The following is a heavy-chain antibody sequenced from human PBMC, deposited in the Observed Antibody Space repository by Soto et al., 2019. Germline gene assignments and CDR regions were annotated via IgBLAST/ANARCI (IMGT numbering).Heavy chain of an antibody. CDR1: GGSFSGYY. Sequence: SETLSLTCAVYGGSFSGYYWSWIRQPPGKGLEWIGEINHSGSTNYNPSLKSRVTISVDTSKNQFSLKLSSVTAADTAVYYCARTGPWTGYYQRWFDPWGQGTLVTVSS. V-gene: IGHV4-34*01. CDR2: INHSGST. D-gene: IGHD3-9*01. CDR3: ARTGPWTGYYQRWFDP. J-gene: IGHJ5*02.